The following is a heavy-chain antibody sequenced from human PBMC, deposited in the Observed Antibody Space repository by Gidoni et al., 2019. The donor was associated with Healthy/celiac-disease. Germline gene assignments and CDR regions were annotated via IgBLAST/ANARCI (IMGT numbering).Heavy chain of an antibody. J-gene: IGHJ5*02. CDR3: ARKMIDSSSSPWFDP. V-gene: IGHV4-31*03. Sequence: QVQLQESGPGLVKPSQTLSLTCTFPGGSISSGGYYWSWIRQHPGKGLEWIGYIYYSGSTYYNPSLKSRVTISVDTSKNQFSLKLSSVTAADTAVYYCARKMIDSSSSPWFDPWGQGTLVTVSS. CDR2: IYYSGST. CDR1: GGSISSGGYY. D-gene: IGHD6-13*01.